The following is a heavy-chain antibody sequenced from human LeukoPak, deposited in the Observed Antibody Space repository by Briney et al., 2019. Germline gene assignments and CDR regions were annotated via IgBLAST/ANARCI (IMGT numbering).Heavy chain of an antibody. V-gene: IGHV3-53*01. J-gene: IGHJ4*02. CDR1: GFTVSSNY. CDR3: ARAQKGYYFDY. CDR2: IYTGGTT. Sequence: GGSLRLSCAASGFTVSSNYMTWVRQAPGKGLEGVSIIYTGGTTHYADSVKGRFTISRDNSKNTMYLQMNSLRADDTAVYCCARAQKGYYFDYWGQGTLVTVSS.